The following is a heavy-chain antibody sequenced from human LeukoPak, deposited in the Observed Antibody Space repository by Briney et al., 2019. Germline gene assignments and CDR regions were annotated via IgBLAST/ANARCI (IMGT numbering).Heavy chain of an antibody. D-gene: IGHD2-21*01. J-gene: IGHJ4*02. V-gene: IGHV3-7*04. CDR3: ARDIYGGHVY. Sequence: GGSLRLSCAASGFTFSNYWMSWVRQAPGKGLEWVANINQDGSEKSYVDSVEGRFTISRDNAKKSLYLHVNSLRAEDTAVYYCARDIYGGHVYWGQGTLLTASS. CDR2: INQDGSEK. CDR1: GFTFSNYW.